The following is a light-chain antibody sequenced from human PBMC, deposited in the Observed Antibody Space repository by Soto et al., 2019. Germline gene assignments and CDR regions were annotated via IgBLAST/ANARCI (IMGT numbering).Light chain of an antibody. CDR2: VNK. CDR3: QSYDSSLSVSYV. CDR1: SASIGAGYD. J-gene: IGLJ1*01. Sequence: QSVLTQPPSGSGAPGQRVSISCGGSSASIGAGYDGDWYQQRPGTARRVLIYVNKNRPSGVPDRFSGSTSGTSASLAITGLQAEDEADYSCQSYDSSLSVSYVFGTGTKVTVL. V-gene: IGLV1-40*01.